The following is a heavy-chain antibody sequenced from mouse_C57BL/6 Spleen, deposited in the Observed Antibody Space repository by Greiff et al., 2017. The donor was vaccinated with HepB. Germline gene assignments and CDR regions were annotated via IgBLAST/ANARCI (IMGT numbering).Heavy chain of an antibody. CDR3: ARGGLNWDGPFDY. D-gene: IGHD4-1*01. J-gene: IGHJ2*01. V-gene: IGHV1-72*01. Sequence: QVHVKQPGAELVKPGASVKLSCKASGYTFTSYWMHWVKQRPGRGLEWIGRIDPNSGGTKYNEKFKSKATLTVDKPSSTAYMQLSSLTSEDSAVYYCARGGLNWDGPFDYWGQGTTLTVSS. CDR1: GYTFTSYW. CDR2: IDPNSGGT.